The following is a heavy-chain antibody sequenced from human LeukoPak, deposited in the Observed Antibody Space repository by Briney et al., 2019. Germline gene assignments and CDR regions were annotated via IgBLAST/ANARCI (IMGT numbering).Heavy chain of an antibody. Sequence: SETLSLTCTVSGGSISSGDYYWSWIRQPPGKGLEWIGYIYYSGSTYYNPSLKSRVTISVDTSKHKFSLRLSSVTAAHTAVYYCARNSYDYYYYYGMDVWGQGTTGTVSS. CDR2: IYYSGST. CDR3: ARNSYDYYYYYGMDV. V-gene: IGHV4-30-4*01. CDR1: GGSISSGDYY. J-gene: IGHJ6*02. D-gene: IGHD5-18*01.